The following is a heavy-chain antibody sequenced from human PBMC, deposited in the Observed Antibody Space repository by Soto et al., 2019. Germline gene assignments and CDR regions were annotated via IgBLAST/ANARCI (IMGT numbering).Heavy chain of an antibody. Sequence: EVQLVQSGAEVKKPGESLKISCKGSGYSFTSYWIGWVRQMPGKGLEWMGIIYPGDSDTRYSPSFQGQVTISADKSISTAYLQWSSLKASDTAMYYCARHPLVVRGVIIDYYYGMDVWGQGTTVTVSS. CDR2: IYPGDSDT. CDR1: GYSFTSYW. D-gene: IGHD3-10*01. CDR3: ARHPLVVRGVIIDYYYGMDV. J-gene: IGHJ6*02. V-gene: IGHV5-51*01.